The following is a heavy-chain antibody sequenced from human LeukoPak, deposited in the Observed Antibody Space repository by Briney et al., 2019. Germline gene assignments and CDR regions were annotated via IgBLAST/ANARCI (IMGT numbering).Heavy chain of an antibody. J-gene: IGHJ6*03. Sequence: SETLSLTCSVSGGSIISSLYHWGWLRQAPGKGLQWSGNVFHSGNTYYSPSLQSRVAISIDTSKNRFSLKLTSVTAADTAVYYCARQIVGTSWNYYYSYIDVWGNGTSVSVSS. D-gene: IGHD1-1*01. CDR3: ARQIVGTSWNYYYSYIDV. CDR1: GGSIISSLYH. V-gene: IGHV4-39*01. CDR2: VFHSGNT.